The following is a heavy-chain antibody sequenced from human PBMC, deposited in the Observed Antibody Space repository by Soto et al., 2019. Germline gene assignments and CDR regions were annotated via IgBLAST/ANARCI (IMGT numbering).Heavy chain of an antibody. D-gene: IGHD2-2*01. V-gene: IGHV1-46*01. Sequence: GLEWMGIINPSGGSTSYAQKFQGRVTMTRDTSTSTVYMELSSLRSEDTAVYYCARDLEGCSSTSCSPGFYYYGMDVWGQGTTVTVSS. CDR3: ARDLEGCSSTSCSPGFYYYGMDV. J-gene: IGHJ6*02. CDR2: INPSGGST.